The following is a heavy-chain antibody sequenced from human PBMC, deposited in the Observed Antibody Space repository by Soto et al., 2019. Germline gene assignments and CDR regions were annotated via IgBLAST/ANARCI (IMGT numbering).Heavy chain of an antibody. CDR3: ASDRSSGWDQGYGMDV. D-gene: IGHD6-19*01. V-gene: IGHV4-38-2*01. Sequence: PPETLSLTCAVSGYSISSGYYWGWIRQPPGKGLEWIGSIYHSGSTYYNPSLKSRVTISVDTSKNQFSLKLRSVTAADTAVYYCASDRSSGWDQGYGMDVWGQGTTVTVSS. CDR1: GYSISSGYY. J-gene: IGHJ6*02. CDR2: IYHSGST.